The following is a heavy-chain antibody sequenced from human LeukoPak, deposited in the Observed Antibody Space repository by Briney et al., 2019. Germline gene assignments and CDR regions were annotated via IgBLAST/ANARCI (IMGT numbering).Heavy chain of an antibody. CDR2: ISAYNGDT. D-gene: IGHD5-12*01. CDR1: GYSFNNFG. J-gene: IGHJ4*02. Sequence: ASVKVSCKASGYSFNNFGISWVRQAPGEGLEWMGWISAYNGDTHYAQNLQSRVTMTTDTSTSTAYMELRSLRSDDTAVYYCARDPTNTSGYYAYFDYWGQGTLVTVSS. CDR3: ARDPTNTSGYYAYFDY. V-gene: IGHV1-18*01.